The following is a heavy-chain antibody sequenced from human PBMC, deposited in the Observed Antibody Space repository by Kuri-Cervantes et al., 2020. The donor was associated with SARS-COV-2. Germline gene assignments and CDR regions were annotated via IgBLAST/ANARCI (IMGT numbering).Heavy chain of an antibody. D-gene: IGHD6-6*01. CDR1: GFTVNTYS. CDR2: ISSSSSPI. V-gene: IGHV3-48*01. Sequence: LSLTCAASGFTVNTYSMNWVRQVPGKGLEWLSYISSSSSPIFYADSVKGRFTISRDNVENSLYLQMNSLRPQGTAVYYCVREGFGSSSHNYGMDVWGQGTTVTVSS. CDR3: VREGFGSSSHNYGMDV. J-gene: IGHJ6*02.